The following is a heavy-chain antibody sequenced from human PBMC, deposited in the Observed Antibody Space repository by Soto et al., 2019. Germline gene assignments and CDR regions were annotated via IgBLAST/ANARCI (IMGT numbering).Heavy chain of an antibody. CDR3: ARDPPSYNPSKLDY. Sequence: KPSETLSLTCGVSGFSIQTSYFWGWIRQPPGKGLEWIGLISHSGRALSHPSFASRATISLDTTNNAFSLTLKSVTAADTAVYSCARDPPSYNPSKLDYWGQGTLVTVSS. J-gene: IGHJ4*02. CDR2: ISHSGRA. CDR1: GFSIQTSYF. D-gene: IGHD1-20*01. V-gene: IGHV4-38-2*02.